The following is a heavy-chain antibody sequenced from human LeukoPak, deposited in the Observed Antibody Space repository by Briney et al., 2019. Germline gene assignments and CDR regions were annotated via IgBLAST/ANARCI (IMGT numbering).Heavy chain of an antibody. V-gene: IGHV3-20*04. CDR1: GFTFDDYG. CDR2: INWNGGST. CDR3: ARSPIAVASFDY. D-gene: IGHD6-19*01. J-gene: IGHJ4*02. Sequence: GGSLRLSCAASGFTFDDYGMSWVRQAPGKGLEWVSGINWNGGSTGYADSVKGRFTISRDNAKNSLYLQMNSLRVEDTALYYCARSPIAVASFDYWGQGTLVTVSS.